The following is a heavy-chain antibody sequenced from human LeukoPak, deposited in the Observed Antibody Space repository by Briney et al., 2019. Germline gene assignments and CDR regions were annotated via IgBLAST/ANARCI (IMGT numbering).Heavy chain of an antibody. J-gene: IGHJ5*02. CDR1: GGSVSSTSYY. CDR3: AKTFDILTGYAVFDP. D-gene: IGHD3-9*01. CDR2: IHYSGTN. Sequence: SETLSLTCTVSGGSVSSTSYYWGWIRQPPGKGLEWIGSIHYSGTNYYNPSLKSRVTISVDTSKNQFSLKLISVTAADTAVYYCAKTFDILTGYAVFDPWGQGTLVTVSS. V-gene: IGHV4-39*01.